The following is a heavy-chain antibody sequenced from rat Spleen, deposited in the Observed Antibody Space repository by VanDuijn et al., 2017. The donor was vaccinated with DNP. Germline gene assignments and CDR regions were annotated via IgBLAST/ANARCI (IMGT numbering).Heavy chain of an antibody. Sequence: QVQLKESGPGMVQPSQTLSLTCTVSGFSLTDYNVHWVRQPPGKVLEWIAAISTGGSTYYNSALKSRLSISRDTSKSQVFLKMNSLQSEDTATYYCVRDPYNAGFDYWGQGVMVTVSS. CDR1: GFSLTDYN. D-gene: IGHD4-3*01. J-gene: IGHJ2*01. V-gene: IGHV2S12*01. CDR3: VRDPYNAGFDY. CDR2: ISTGGST.